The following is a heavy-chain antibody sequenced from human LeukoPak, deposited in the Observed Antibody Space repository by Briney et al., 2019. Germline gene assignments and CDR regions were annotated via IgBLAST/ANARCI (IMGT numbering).Heavy chain of an antibody. D-gene: IGHD2-15*01. CDR1: GYTFTSYA. V-gene: IGHV1-3*01. CDR2: INAGNGNT. J-gene: IGHJ6*02. Sequence: ASVKVSCKASGYTFTSYAMHWVRQAPGQRLEWMGWINAGNGNTKYSQKFQGRVTITRDTSASTAYMELSSLRSEDTAVYYCARVYCSGGSCYRYGMDVWGQGTTVTVSS. CDR3: ARVYCSGGSCYRYGMDV.